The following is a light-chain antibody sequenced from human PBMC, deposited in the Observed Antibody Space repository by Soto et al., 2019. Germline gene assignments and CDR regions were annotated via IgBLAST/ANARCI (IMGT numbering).Light chain of an antibody. J-gene: IGKJ4*01. CDR2: DAS. CDR3: QHRSNWPPVT. V-gene: IGKV3-11*01. CDR1: QSVSNY. Sequence: EIVLTQSPATLSLSPGERATLSCRASQSVSNYLAWYQQKPGQAPRLLIYDASNRASGIPARFSGSGSGTDFTLTISSLDPEDFAVYYCQHRSNWPPVTFGGGTKVEIK.